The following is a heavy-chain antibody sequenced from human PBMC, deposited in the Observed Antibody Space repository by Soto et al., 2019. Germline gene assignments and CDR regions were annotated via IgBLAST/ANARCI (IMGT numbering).Heavy chain of an antibody. D-gene: IGHD4-17*01. CDR3: ARWDYEFDY. V-gene: IGHV4-39*01. CDR2: IYYDGSA. CDR1: GGSISSGPYY. Sequence: SETLYLTCTVSGGSISSGPYYWGWIRQPPGKGLEWIGTIYYDGSAYYNPSLKSRVTVSVDTSKKQFSLKLGSVTAADTAVYYCARWDYEFDYWGQGALVTVSS. J-gene: IGHJ4*02.